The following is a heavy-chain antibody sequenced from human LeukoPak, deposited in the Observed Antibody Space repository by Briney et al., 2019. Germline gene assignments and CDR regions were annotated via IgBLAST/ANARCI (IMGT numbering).Heavy chain of an antibody. CDR1: GGSFSGYY. D-gene: IGHD3-10*01. V-gene: IGHV4-34*01. CDR3: ARGRRGFGEFHLNWFDP. J-gene: IGHJ5*02. CDR2: INHSGST. Sequence: SETLSLTCAVYGGSFSGYYWSWIRQPPGKGLEWIGEINHSGSTNYNPSLKSRVTISVDTSKTQFSLKLSSVTAADTAVYYCARGRRGFGEFHLNWFDPWGQGTLVTVSS.